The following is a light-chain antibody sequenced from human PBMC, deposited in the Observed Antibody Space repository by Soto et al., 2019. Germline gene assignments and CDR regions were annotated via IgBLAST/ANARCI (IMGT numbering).Light chain of an antibody. CDR3: SSYTSSSTLVV. J-gene: IGLJ2*01. Sequence: QSALTQPASVSGSPGQSITISCTGTSSDVGGYNYVSWYQQHPGKAPKLMIYEVNNRPSGVSNRSSGSKSGNTASLTISGLQAEDEADYYCSSYTSSSTLVVFGGGTTVTVL. CDR2: EVN. CDR1: SSDVGGYNY. V-gene: IGLV2-14*01.